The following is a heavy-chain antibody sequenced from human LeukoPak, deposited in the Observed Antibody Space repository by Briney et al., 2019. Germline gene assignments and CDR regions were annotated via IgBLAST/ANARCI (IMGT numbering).Heavy chain of an antibody. Sequence: GRSLRLSCAASGFTFSSYGMHWVRQAPGKGLEWVAVISYDGSNKSYADSVKGRFTISRDNSKNTLYLQMNSLRAEDTAVYYCAKESGGGYEFWSGYYSDAAYWGERTLVTVSS. D-gene: IGHD3-3*01. V-gene: IGHV3-30*18. CDR3: AKESGGGYEFWSGYYSDAAY. CDR2: ISYDGSNK. J-gene: IGHJ4*02. CDR1: GFTFSSYG.